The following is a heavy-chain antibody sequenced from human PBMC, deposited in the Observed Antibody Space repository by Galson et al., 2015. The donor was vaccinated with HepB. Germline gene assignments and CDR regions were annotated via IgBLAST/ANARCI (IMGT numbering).Heavy chain of an antibody. Sequence: SLRLSCAAPGFSFHIYGMHWVRQAPGKGLEWVGTISFDGSKTYYGDSVKGRFTISRDNSKSILYLHMSALRGEDTAVYFCARDNSTENTDYFYGVDVWGQGATVTVSS. D-gene: IGHD2/OR15-2a*01. V-gene: IGHV3-30*03. CDR2: ISFDGSKT. J-gene: IGHJ6*02. CDR3: ARDNSTENTDYFYGVDV. CDR1: GFSFHIYG.